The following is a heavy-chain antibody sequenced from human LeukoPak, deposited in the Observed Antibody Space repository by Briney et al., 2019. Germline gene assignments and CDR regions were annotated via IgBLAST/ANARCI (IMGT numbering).Heavy chain of an antibody. D-gene: IGHD1-1*01. Sequence: PSETLSLTCAVYGGSFRGYYWSWIRQPPGKGLEWIGEINHSGSTNYNPSLKSRVTISVDTSKNQFSLKLSSVTAADTAVYYCARGRYGAYDYWGQGTLVTVSS. V-gene: IGHV4-34*01. CDR3: ARGRYGAYDY. CDR1: GGSFRGYY. CDR2: INHSGST. J-gene: IGHJ4*02.